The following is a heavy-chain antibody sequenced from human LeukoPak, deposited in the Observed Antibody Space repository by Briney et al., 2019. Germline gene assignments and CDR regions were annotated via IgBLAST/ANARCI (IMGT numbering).Heavy chain of an antibody. CDR2: IYYSGST. Sequence: PSETLSLTCTVSGGSIGSSSYYWGWIRQPPGKGLEWIGSIYYSGSTYYNPSLKSRVTISVDTSKNQFSLKLSSVTAADTAVYYCARPSGYDQYYFDYWGQGTLVTVSS. CDR1: GGSIGSSSYY. J-gene: IGHJ4*02. CDR3: ARPSGYDQYYFDY. D-gene: IGHD5-12*01. V-gene: IGHV4-39*01.